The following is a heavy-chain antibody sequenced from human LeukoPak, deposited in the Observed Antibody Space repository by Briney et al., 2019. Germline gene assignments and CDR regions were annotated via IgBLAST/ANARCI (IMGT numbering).Heavy chain of an antibody. CDR2: ISSSSSSI. J-gene: IGHJ4*02. Sequence: GGSLRLSCAASGFTFSDYYMSWIRQAPGKGLEWVSSISSSSSSIYYADSVKGRSTISRDNAKNSLYLQMNRLRAEDTAVYYCARGYILTGYCDYWGQGTLVTVSS. CDR3: ARGYILTGYCDY. V-gene: IGHV3-11*04. D-gene: IGHD3-9*01. CDR1: GFTFSDYY.